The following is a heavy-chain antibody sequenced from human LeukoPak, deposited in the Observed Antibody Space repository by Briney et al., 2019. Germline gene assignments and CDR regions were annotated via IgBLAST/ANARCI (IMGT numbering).Heavy chain of an antibody. CDR2: IDSGGST. Sequence: GGSLRLSCAASGFTVSSNYMSWVRQAPGKVLEWVPVIDSGGSTYYAGSVKGRFTISRDNSKNTLYLQMNSLRAEDTAVYYCARGWSGYDTVAQDAFDIWGQGTMVTVSS. CDR1: GFTVSSNY. V-gene: IGHV3-66*01. CDR3: ARGWSGYDTVAQDAFDI. J-gene: IGHJ3*02. D-gene: IGHD5-12*01.